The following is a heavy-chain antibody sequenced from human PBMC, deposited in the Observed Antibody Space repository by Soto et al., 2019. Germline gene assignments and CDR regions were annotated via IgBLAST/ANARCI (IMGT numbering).Heavy chain of an antibody. CDR2: ISYDGSNK. Sequence: PGGSLRLSCAASGFTFSSYAMHWVRQAPGKGLEWVAVISYDGSNKYYADSVKGRFTISRDNSKNTLYLQMNSLGAEDTAVYYCARDHIVLMVYAPEEYYYYGMDVWGQGTTVTVSS. D-gene: IGHD2-8*01. J-gene: IGHJ6*02. V-gene: IGHV3-30-3*01. CDR1: GFTFSSYA. CDR3: ARDHIVLMVYAPEEYYYYGMDV.